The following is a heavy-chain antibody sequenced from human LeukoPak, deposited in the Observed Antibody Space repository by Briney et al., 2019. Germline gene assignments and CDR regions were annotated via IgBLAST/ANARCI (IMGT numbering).Heavy chain of an antibody. CDR2: IYSGGST. Sequence: PGGSLRLSCAASGFTVSSNYMSWVRQAPGKGLEWVSVIYSGGSTYYADSVKGRFTISRDNSKDTLNLQMNSLRAEDTAVYYCARERSGSYSDYWGQGTLVTVSS. CDR1: GFTVSSNY. V-gene: IGHV3-53*01. J-gene: IGHJ4*02. D-gene: IGHD1-26*01. CDR3: ARERSGSYSDY.